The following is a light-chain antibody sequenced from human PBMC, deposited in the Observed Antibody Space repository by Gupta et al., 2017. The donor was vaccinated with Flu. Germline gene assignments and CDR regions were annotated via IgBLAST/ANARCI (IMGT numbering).Light chain of an antibody. J-gene: IGKJ3*01. CDR3: QQSYSLPFT. CDR2: ATS. CDR1: QSISNY. V-gene: IGKV1-39*01. Sequence: SLSASVGDRVTITCRTSQSISNYLNWFQQKPGKAPKLLIYATSNLQSGVPSRFSGSGSRTDVTLTISSLQPEDFATYYCQQSYSLPFTFGPGTKVDIK.